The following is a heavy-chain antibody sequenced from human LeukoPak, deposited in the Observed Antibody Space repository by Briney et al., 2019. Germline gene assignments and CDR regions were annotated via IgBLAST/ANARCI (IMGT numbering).Heavy chain of an antibody. Sequence: PGGSLRLSCAASGFTFSTYAMSWVRQAPGKGLEWVSAISGSGGSTYYAGSVKGRFTISRDNSKNTLYLQMNSLRAEDTAVYYCAKGRIVGAKVSGYWGQGTLVTVSS. J-gene: IGHJ4*02. D-gene: IGHD1-26*01. CDR1: GFTFSTYA. CDR3: AKGRIVGAKVSGY. V-gene: IGHV3-23*01. CDR2: ISGSGGST.